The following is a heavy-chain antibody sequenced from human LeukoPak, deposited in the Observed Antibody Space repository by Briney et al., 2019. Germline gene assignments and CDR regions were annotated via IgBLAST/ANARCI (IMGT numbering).Heavy chain of an antibody. J-gene: IGHJ5*02. Sequence: PSETLSLTCTVSGGSVSSGEYYWSWIRQPPGKGLEWIGYIYYSGSTYHNPSLKSRVTISVDTSKNQFSPKLSSVTAADTAVYYCASCWGWFDPWGQGTLVTVSS. CDR2: IYYSGST. CDR1: GGSVSSGEYY. V-gene: IGHV4-30-4*01. D-gene: IGHD7-27*01. CDR3: ASCWGWFDP.